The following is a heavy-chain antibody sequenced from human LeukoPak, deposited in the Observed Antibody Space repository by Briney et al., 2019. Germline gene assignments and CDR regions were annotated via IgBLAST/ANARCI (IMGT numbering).Heavy chain of an antibody. CDR2: MNPNSGNT. D-gene: IGHD4-17*01. CDR3: ARERGDSTVSYYFDY. J-gene: IGHJ4*02. V-gene: IGHV1-8*01. CDR1: GYTFTIYG. Sequence: GASVRVSCKASGYTFTIYGINWVRQATGQGLEWMGWMNPNSGNTGYAQKFQGRVTMTRNTSISTAYMELSSLRFEDTAVYYCARERGDSTVSYYFDYWGQGTLVTVSS.